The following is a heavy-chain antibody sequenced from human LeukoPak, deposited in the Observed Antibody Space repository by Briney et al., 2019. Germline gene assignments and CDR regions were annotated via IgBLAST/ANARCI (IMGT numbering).Heavy chain of an antibody. Sequence: SETLSLTCTVSGYSISSGYYWGWIRQPPGNGLEWIGSIYHSGSTYYNPSLKSRVTISVDTSKNQFSLKLSSVTAADTAVYYCARSYCSGGSCYPDYWGQGTLVTVSS. D-gene: IGHD2-15*01. CDR1: GYSISSGYY. CDR3: ARSYCSGGSCYPDY. J-gene: IGHJ4*02. V-gene: IGHV4-38-2*02. CDR2: IYHSGST.